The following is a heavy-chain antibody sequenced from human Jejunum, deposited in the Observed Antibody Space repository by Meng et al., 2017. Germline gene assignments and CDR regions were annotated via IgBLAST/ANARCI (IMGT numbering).Heavy chain of an antibody. CDR3: ARDPLTWNNGWYGGGFDY. Sequence: ASVKVSCKASGYTFTNYGINWVRPAPGQGLEWMGWVSAYNGNTNYAQKLQGRVTMTTDTSTTTAYMELRSLRSDDTAVYYCARDPLTWNNGWYGGGFDYWGQGSLVTVSS. V-gene: IGHV1-18*01. J-gene: IGHJ4*02. D-gene: IGHD6-19*01. CDR2: VSAYNGNT. CDR1: GYTFTNYG.